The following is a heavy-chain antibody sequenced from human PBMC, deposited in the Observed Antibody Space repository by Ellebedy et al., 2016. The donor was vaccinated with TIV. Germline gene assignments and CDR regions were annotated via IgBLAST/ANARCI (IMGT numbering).Heavy chain of an antibody. CDR3: TRCGSGSRNWFDP. J-gene: IGHJ5*02. D-gene: IGHD3-10*01. Sequence: ASVKVSCKASGYTFTTHAIHWVRQAPGHRLEWMEWINAGNGDTKYSQKFQGGVTITRDTSARIAYMELSSLRSEDTAVYYCTRCGSGSRNWFDPWGQGTLDTVSS. CDR1: GYTFTTHA. V-gene: IGHV1-3*01. CDR2: INAGNGDT.